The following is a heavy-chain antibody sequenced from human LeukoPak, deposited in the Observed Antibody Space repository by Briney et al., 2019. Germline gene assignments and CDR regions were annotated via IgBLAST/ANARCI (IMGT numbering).Heavy chain of an antibody. CDR2: INPSGGST. CDR1: GYTFTSYY. V-gene: IGHV1-46*01. J-gene: IGHJ4*02. D-gene: IGHD3-9*01. CDR3: ASAGQYYDILTGYYRGGSFDY. Sequence: GASVKVSCKASGYTFTSYYMHWVRQAPGQGLEWMGTINPSGGSTSYAQKFQGRVTMTRDTSTSTVYMELSSLRSEDTAVYYCASAGQYYDILTGYYRGGSFDYWGQGTLVTVSS.